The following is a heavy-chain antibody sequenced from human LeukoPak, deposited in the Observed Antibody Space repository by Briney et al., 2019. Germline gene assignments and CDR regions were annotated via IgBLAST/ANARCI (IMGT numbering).Heavy chain of an antibody. D-gene: IGHD6-13*01. CDR2: INPYSGDT. J-gene: IGHJ4*02. V-gene: IGHV1-2*06. CDR1: GYTFTGYH. CDR3: ARKGIAALYR. Sequence: ASVKVSCKASGYTFTGYHIHWVRQAPGQGLEWMGRINPYSGDTNFAQKFQGRVTMTRDTSITTAYMDLSSLTPDDTAVYFCARKGIAALYRWGQGTLVTVSS.